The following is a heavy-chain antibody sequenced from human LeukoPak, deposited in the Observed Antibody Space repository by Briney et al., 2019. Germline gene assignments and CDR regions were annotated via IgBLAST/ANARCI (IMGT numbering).Heavy chain of an antibody. CDR1: GFTLKIYP. CDR2: ISHDGSDK. CDR3: AREGVQTTVDAFDI. J-gene: IGHJ3*02. V-gene: IGHV3-30*09. D-gene: IGHD4-17*01. Sequence: GGSLRLSCAASGFTLKIYPMHWVRQAPGKGLEWLSVISHDGSDKNNADSVKGRFVISRDNSKNTIYLQLNSLRPEDTAMYYCAREGVQTTVDAFDIWGLGTMVIVSS.